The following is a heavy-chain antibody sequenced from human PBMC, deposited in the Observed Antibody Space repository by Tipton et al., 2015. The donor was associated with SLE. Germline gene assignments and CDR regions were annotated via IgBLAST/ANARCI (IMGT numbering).Heavy chain of an antibody. CDR3: AREVGAYAYYYYYMDV. V-gene: IGHV4-59*11. Sequence: TLSLTCTVSGVSMNSHYWSWIRQPPGKGLEWIGYIYYSGSTNYNPSLKSRVTISVDTSKNQFSLKLSSVTAADTAVYYCAREVGAYAYYYYYMDVWGKGTTVTVSS. J-gene: IGHJ6*03. CDR1: GVSMNSHY. CDR2: IYYSGST. D-gene: IGHD1-26*01.